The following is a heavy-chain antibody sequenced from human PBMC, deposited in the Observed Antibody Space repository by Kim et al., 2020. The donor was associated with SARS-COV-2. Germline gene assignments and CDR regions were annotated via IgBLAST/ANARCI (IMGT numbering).Heavy chain of an antibody. CDR2: INHSGST. Sequence: SETLSLTCGVYGGSFSGYYWSWIRQPPGKGLEWIGEINHSGSTNYNPSLKSRVTISVDTSKNQFSLKLSSVTAADTAVYYCARGYCSSTSCYRVPRIYG. CDR3: ARGYCSSTSCYRVPRIYG. V-gene: IGHV4-34*01. J-gene: IGHJ6*01. D-gene: IGHD2-2*02. CDR1: GGSFSGYY.